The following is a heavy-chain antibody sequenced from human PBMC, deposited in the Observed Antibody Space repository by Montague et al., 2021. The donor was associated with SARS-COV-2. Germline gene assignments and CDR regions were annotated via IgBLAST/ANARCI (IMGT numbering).Heavy chain of an antibody. J-gene: IGHJ4*02. Sequence: SETLSLTCSVSSGSIISSGYYWGWIRQPLGKELEWIGNIYYSGTTYYNPSLQSRGTISVDTSKNHLSLRLSSVTAADTAVYFCARGMIRGVTTPFDYWGQGSQVTVSS. V-gene: IGHV4-39*02. D-gene: IGHD3-10*01. CDR1: SGSIISSGYY. CDR2: IYYSGTT. CDR3: ARGMIRGVTTPFDY.